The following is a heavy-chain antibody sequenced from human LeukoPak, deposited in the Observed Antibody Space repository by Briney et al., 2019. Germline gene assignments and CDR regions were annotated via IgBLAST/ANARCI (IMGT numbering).Heavy chain of an antibody. CDR2: IIPILGIA. CDR1: GGAFSSYA. J-gene: IGHJ4*02. Sequence: SVKVSCKASGGAFSSYAISWVRQAPGQGLEWMGRIIPILGIANYAQKFQGRVTITADKSTSTAYMELSSLRSEDTAVYYCARVWWELPLYYFDYWDQGTLVTVSS. CDR3: ARVWWELPLYYFDY. D-gene: IGHD1-26*01. V-gene: IGHV1-69*04.